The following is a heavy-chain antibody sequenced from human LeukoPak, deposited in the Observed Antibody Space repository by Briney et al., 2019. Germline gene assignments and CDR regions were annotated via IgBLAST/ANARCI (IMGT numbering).Heavy chain of an antibody. CDR1: GFTFSSYA. Sequence: GGSLRLSCAASGFTFSSYAMHWVRQPPGKGLQWVTEISYDGNKKTYVDSVKGRFTISRDNSKNTLYLQMNSLRDEDTAVYYCARGAQKILSFGEYPSDAFDIWGQGTMVSVSS. CDR2: ISYDGNKK. CDR3: ARGAQKILSFGEYPSDAFDI. V-gene: IGHV3-30-3*01. J-gene: IGHJ3*02. D-gene: IGHD3-10*01.